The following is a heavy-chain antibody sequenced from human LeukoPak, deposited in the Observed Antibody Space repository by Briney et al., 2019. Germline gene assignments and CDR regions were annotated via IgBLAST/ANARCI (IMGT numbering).Heavy chain of an antibody. CDR1: GGSFSGYY. CDR2: IYTSGST. CDR3: ARMMVIATRGRFYYYYYMDV. Sequence: SETLSLTRAVYGGSFSGYYWSWIRQPAGKGLEWIGRIYTSGSTNYNPSLKSRVTMSVDTSKNQFSLKLSSVTAADTAVYYCARMMVIATRGRFYYYYYMDVWGKGTTVTVSS. J-gene: IGHJ6*03. V-gene: IGHV4-59*10. D-gene: IGHD2-21*01.